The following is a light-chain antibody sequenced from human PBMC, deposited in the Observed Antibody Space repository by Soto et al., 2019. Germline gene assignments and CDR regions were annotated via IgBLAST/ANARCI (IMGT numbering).Light chain of an antibody. J-gene: IGKJ5*01. V-gene: IGKV3-11*01. CDR2: DAY. Sequence: EVVLTQSPVTLSLSPGERATLSCRASQSFRGLLAWYQQKPGQARRLLIYDAYNRATGILPRFSGSGSGTDFTLTISSLEPEDSAVYYCQQRHMWPITFGQGTRLEIK. CDR3: QQRHMWPIT. CDR1: QSFRGL.